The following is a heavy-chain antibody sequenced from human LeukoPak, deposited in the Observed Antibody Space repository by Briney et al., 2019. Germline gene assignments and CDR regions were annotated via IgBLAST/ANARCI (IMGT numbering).Heavy chain of an antibody. Sequence: SETLSLTCTVSGGSISSGSYYWNWIRQPPGKGLEWIGRIYTSGSTYYNHSLKSRVTISVDTSKNQFSLKLSSVTAADTAVYYCARGGGFDAFDIWGEGTMVTVSS. CDR1: GGSISSGSYY. CDR2: IYTSGST. CDR3: ARGGGFDAFDI. J-gene: IGHJ3*02. V-gene: IGHV4-61*02.